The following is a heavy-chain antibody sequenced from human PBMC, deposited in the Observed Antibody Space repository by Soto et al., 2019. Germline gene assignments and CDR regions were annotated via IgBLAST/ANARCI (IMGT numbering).Heavy chain of an antibody. J-gene: IGHJ6*02. CDR1: GFTFSSYG. CDR3: ARYCSGGSCYKMGYYYYGMDV. D-gene: IGHD2-15*01. V-gene: IGHV3-33*01. Sequence: QVQLVESGGGVVQPGRSLRLSCAASGFTFSSYGMHWVRQAPGKGLEWVAVIWYDGSNKYYADSVKGRFTISRDNSKNRLTLRXNSLRAEDTAVYYCARYCSGGSCYKMGYYYYGMDVWGQGTTVTVSS. CDR2: IWYDGSNK.